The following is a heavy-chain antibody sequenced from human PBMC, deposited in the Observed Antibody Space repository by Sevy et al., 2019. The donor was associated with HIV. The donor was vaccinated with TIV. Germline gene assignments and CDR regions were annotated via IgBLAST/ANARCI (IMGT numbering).Heavy chain of an antibody. D-gene: IGHD3-22*01. CDR2: MNPNSGNT. CDR3: ATGGYYYDSSGYGYFDY. CDR1: GYTFTSYD. Sequence: ASVNVSCKASGYTFTSYDINWVRQATGQGLEWMGWMNPNSGNTGYAQKFQGRVTMTRNTSISTAYMELSSLRSEDTAVYYCATGGYYYDSSGYGYFDYWGQGTLVTVSS. J-gene: IGHJ4*02. V-gene: IGHV1-8*01.